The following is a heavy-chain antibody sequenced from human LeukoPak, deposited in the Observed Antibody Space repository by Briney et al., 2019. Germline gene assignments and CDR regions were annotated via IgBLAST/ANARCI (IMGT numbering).Heavy chain of an antibody. CDR3: ARVFGPASGSYDYYYYGMDV. Sequence: ASVKVSCKASGYTFTGYYMHWVRRAPGQGLEWMGWINPNSGGTNYAQKFQGRVTMTRDTSISTAYMELSRLRSDDTAVYYCARVFGPASGSYDYYYYGMDVWGQGTTVTVSS. V-gene: IGHV1-2*02. CDR2: INPNSGGT. J-gene: IGHJ6*02. D-gene: IGHD1-26*01. CDR1: GYTFTGYY.